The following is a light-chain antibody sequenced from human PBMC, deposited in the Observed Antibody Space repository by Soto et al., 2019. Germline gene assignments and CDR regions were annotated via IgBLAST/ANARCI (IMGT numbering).Light chain of an antibody. J-gene: IGKJ1*01. V-gene: IGKV1-39*01. CDR1: QSINFY. CDR2: AAS. CDR3: QQSYNTPRT. Sequence: DIQMTQSPSSLSASVGDRVTITCRASQSINFYLNWYQQKPGKAPELLIFAASTLQGGVPSRFSGSGSGTDFTLTISSLPPEDFATYYCQQSYNTPRTFGPGTKVEIK.